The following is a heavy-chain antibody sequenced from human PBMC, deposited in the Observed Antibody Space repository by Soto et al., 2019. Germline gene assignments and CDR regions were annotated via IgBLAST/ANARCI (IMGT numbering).Heavy chain of an antibody. V-gene: IGHV4-59*08. CDR3: ARLGNYYYYYMYV. CDR2: IYYSGST. Sequence: PSETLSLTCTVSGGSISSYYWSWIRQPPGKGLEWIGYIYYSGSTNYNPSLKSRVTISVDTSKNQFSLKLSSVTAADTAVYYCARLGNYYYYYMYVWGQGTTVTVSS. D-gene: IGHD2-15*01. J-gene: IGHJ6*03. CDR1: GGSISSYY.